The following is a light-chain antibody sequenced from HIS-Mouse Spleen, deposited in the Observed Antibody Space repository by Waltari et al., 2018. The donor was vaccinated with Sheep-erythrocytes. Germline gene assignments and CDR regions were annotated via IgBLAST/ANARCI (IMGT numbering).Light chain of an antibody. V-gene: IGLV6-57*04. CDR1: SGSIASNY. CDR2: EDN. CDR3: QSYDSSNYV. J-gene: IGLJ1*01. Sequence: NFMLTQPHSVSESPGKTVTISCTRSSGSIASNYVQWYQQRPGSAPTTVIYEDNQRPSGVPDLFSGSIDSSSNSASLTISGLKTEDEADYYCQSYDSSNYVFGTGTKVTVL.